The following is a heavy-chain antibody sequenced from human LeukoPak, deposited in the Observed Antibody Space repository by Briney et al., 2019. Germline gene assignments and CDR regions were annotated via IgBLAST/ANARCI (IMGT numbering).Heavy chain of an antibody. V-gene: IGHV4-30-2*01. CDR3: ASLQQLATFDY. D-gene: IGHD6-13*01. CDR2: ICHSGST. CDR1: GGSISSGGYY. J-gene: IGHJ4*02. Sequence: SETLSLTCTVSGGSISSGGYYWSWIRQPPGKGLEWIGYICHSGSTYYNPSLKSRVTISVDRSKNQFSLKLSSVTAADTAVYYCASLQQLATFDYWGQGTLVTVSS.